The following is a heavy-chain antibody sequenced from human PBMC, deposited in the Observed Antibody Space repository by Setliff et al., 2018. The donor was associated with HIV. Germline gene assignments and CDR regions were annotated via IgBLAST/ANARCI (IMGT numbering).Heavy chain of an antibody. CDR2: IKSKTDGGDI. V-gene: IGHV3-15*01. D-gene: IGHD6-19*01. J-gene: IGHJ6*03. CDR1: GFTSTDAW. Sequence: GESLKISCAASGFTSTDAWMSWVRQAPGKGPEWVGRIKSKTDGGDIDYAAPVKGRFTISRDDSKNTVSLLMNSLKTEDTGVYYCTRMYSGWYYSYYMDVWGKGTTVTVSS. CDR3: TRMYSGWYYSYYMDV.